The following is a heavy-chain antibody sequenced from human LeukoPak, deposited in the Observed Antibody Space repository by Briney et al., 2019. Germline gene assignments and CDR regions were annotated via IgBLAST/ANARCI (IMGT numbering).Heavy chain of an antibody. CDR1: GGSISSTNSY. Sequence: SDTETLTCTVSGGSISSTNSYWGWIRQPPGKGLEWIGCVYYSGSTYYYPSLKSRVTISVDTSKNQFSLDLKSVTATDTAVYYCARQAKTVVQCFDSDYWGQGTLVTVSS. CDR3: ARQAKTVVQCFDSDY. V-gene: IGHV4-39*01. D-gene: IGHD4-23*01. CDR2: VYYSGST. J-gene: IGHJ4*02.